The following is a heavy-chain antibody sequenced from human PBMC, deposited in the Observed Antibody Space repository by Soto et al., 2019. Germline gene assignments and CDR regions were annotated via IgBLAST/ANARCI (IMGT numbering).Heavy chain of an antibody. CDR1: GFTFSSYA. J-gene: IGHJ4*02. Sequence: LRLSCAASGFTFSSYAMSWVRQAPGKGLEWVSAISGSGGRTYYADSVKGRFTISRDNSKNTLYLQMNSLRAEDTAVYYCAKKGRGSYYFDYWGQGTLVTVSS. V-gene: IGHV3-23*01. CDR3: AKKGRGSYYFDY. D-gene: IGHD1-26*01. CDR2: ISGSGGRT.